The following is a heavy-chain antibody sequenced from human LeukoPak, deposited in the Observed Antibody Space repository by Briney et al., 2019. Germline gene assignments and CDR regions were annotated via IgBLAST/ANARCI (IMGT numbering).Heavy chain of an antibody. CDR2: IYYSGST. CDR1: GGSISGHY. Sequence: SETLSLTCTVSGGSISGHYWSWIRQPPGKGLEWIGYIYYSGSTNYNPSLKSRVTVSVDTSKNQFSLKLSSVTAADTAVYYCARDTYDILTGYPLGFDYWGQGTLVTVSS. V-gene: IGHV4-59*11. D-gene: IGHD3-9*01. J-gene: IGHJ4*02. CDR3: ARDTYDILTGYPLGFDY.